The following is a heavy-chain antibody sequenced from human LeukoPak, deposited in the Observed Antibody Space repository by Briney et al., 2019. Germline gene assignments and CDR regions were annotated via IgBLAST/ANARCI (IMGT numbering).Heavy chain of an antibody. V-gene: IGHV3-74*01. D-gene: IGHD3-10*02. CDR2: INSDGSST. J-gene: IGHJ6*04. CDR3: AELGITMIGGV. CDR1: GFTFSGHW. Sequence: GGSLRLSCAASGFTFSGHWMHWVRQAPGKGLVWVSRINSDGSSTSYADSVKGRFTISRDNAKNTLYLQMNSLRVEDTAVYYCAELGITMIGGVWGKGTTVTISS.